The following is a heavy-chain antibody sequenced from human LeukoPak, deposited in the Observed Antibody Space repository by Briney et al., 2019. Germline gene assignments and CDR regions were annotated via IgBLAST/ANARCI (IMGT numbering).Heavy chain of an antibody. D-gene: IGHD2-8*01. Sequence: GASVKVSCKASGGTFSSYAISWVRQAPGQGLEWMGRIIPIFGTANYAQKFQGRVTITTDESTSTAYMELSSLRSEDTAVYYCAGSFIVLMVYARDNWFDPWGQGTLVTVSS. CDR3: AGSFIVLMVYARDNWFDP. CDR1: GGTFSSYA. CDR2: IIPIFGTA. V-gene: IGHV1-69*05. J-gene: IGHJ5*02.